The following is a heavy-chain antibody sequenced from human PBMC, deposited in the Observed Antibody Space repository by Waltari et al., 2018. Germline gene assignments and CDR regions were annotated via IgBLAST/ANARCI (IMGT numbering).Heavy chain of an antibody. D-gene: IGHD1-1*01. Sequence: QLQLQESGPGLVKPSETLSLTCAVSGGSISSSNWWSWIRQPPGKGLEWIGRISGSGGSTSDNPSLKSRVTISKGTSKNQFSLKLSSVTAADTAVYYCASNYGSSSYNSLDVWGRGVLVTVSS. J-gene: IGHJ4*02. CDR3: ASNYGSSSYNSLDV. CDR1: GGSISSSNW. V-gene: IGHV4-4*02. CDR2: ISGSGGST.